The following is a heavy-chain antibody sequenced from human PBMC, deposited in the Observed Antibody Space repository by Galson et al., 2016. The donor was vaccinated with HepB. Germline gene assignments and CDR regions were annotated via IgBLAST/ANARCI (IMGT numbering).Heavy chain of an antibody. Sequence: SLRLSCAASGFIFSSYGMHWVRQAPGKGLEWVAVVWYDPNNSYYADSVKGRSTITRDNSKNMLYLQMNNLRVEDTAVYYCARDLRYCSATRCPYGMDVWGQGTPVTVSS. CDR1: GFIFSSYG. J-gene: IGHJ6*02. CDR2: VWYDPNNS. D-gene: IGHD2-15*01. CDR3: ARDLRYCSATRCPYGMDV. V-gene: IGHV3-33*01.